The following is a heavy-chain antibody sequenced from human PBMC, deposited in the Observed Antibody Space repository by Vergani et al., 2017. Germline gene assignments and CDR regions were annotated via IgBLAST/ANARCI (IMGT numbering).Heavy chain of an antibody. J-gene: IGHJ4*02. CDR2: ISAYNGNT. CDR1: GGTFSSYA. CDR3: ARDRLTYCSSTSCKILDY. V-gene: IGHV1-18*01. D-gene: IGHD2-2*01. Sequence: QVQLVQSGAEVKKPGSSVKVSCKASGGTFSSYAISWVRQAPGQGLEWMGWISAYNGNTNYAQKLQGRVTMTTDTSTSTAYMELRSLRSDDTAVYYCARDRLTYCSSTSCKILDYWGQGTLVTVSS.